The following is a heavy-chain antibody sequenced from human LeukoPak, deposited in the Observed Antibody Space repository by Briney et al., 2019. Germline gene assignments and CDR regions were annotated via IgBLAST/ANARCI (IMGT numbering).Heavy chain of an antibody. V-gene: IGHV1-2*02. D-gene: IGHD3-10*01. CDR2: IHPNSGGI. CDR3: ARGGGYYYYGMDV. J-gene: IGHJ6*02. Sequence: GASVRLSCKASGYTFTDYYMNWVRQAPGQGLEWMGWIHPNSGGIKYAQKFQGRVTMTRDTSISTAYMGLSGLTSDDTAVYYCARGGGYYYYGMDVWGQGTTVTVSS. CDR1: GYTFTDYY.